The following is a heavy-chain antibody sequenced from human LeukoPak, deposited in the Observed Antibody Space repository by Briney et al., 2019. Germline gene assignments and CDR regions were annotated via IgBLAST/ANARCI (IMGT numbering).Heavy chain of an antibody. CDR2: IDPSDSYT. CDR1: GYTFATYW. V-gene: IGHV5-10-1*01. Sequence: GESLKISCKGSGYTFATYWIGWVRQMPGKGLEWMGRIDPSDSYTNYSPSFQGHVTFSADKSINTAYLQWSSLKASDTAIYFCARHNSGYLPPGYWGQGTLVTVSS. J-gene: IGHJ4*02. CDR3: ARHNSGYLPPGY. D-gene: IGHD3-10*01.